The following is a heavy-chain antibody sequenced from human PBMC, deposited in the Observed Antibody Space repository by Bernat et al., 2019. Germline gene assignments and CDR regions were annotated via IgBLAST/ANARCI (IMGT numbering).Heavy chain of an antibody. Sequence: EVQLVEYGGGLIQPGGSLRLSCAASGFTVSSNYMIWVRQAPGKGLEWVSVIYSGGTTYYADSVKGRFTISRDNSKNTLYLQMNSLRAEDTAVYYCARDATYIGGGWFDPWGQGTLVTVSS. CDR1: GFTVSSNY. V-gene: IGHV3-53*01. CDR2: IYSGGTT. J-gene: IGHJ5*02. D-gene: IGHD3-10*01. CDR3: ARDATYIGGGWFDP.